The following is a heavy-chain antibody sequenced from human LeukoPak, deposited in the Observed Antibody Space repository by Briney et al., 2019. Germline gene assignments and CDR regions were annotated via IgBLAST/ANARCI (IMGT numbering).Heavy chain of an antibody. CDR3: ARGSWGSGYYFDY. CDR1: GGSISSYY. J-gene: IGHJ4*02. V-gene: IGHV4-59*08. Sequence: SETLSLTCTVSGGSISSYYWSWIRQPPGKGLEWIGYIYYSGSTNYNPSLKSRVTISVDTSKNQFSLKLSSVTAADTAVYYCARGSWGSGYYFDYWCQGTLVTVSS. CDR2: IYYSGST. D-gene: IGHD2-15*01.